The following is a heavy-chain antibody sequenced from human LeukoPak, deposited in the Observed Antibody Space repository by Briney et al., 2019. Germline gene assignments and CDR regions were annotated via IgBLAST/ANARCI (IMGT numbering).Heavy chain of an antibody. CDR3: ARGGSGSYYYHDAVDI. Sequence: ASVKVSCKASGYTFTSYGISWVRQAPGQGLEWMGWISAYNGNTNYAQKLQGRGTTTTDTSTGTAYMELRSLRSDDTAVYYCARGGSGSYYYHDAVDIWGQGTMVTVSS. CDR1: GYTFTSYG. J-gene: IGHJ3*02. D-gene: IGHD1-26*01. V-gene: IGHV1-18*01. CDR2: ISAYNGNT.